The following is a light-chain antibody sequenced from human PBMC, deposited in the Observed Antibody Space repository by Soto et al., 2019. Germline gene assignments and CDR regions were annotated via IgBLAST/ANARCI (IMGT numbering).Light chain of an antibody. CDR3: QAWDSSTGV. V-gene: IGLV3-1*01. CDR2: QDT. J-gene: IGLJ1*01. CDR1: KLGDKY. Sequence: SYELTQPPSVSVSPGQTASITCSGNKLGDKYAYWYQQRPSQSPVLVIYQDTKRPSGIPERFSGSNSGNTATLTISGTQAMDEADYYCQAWDSSTGVFGTGTKVTVL.